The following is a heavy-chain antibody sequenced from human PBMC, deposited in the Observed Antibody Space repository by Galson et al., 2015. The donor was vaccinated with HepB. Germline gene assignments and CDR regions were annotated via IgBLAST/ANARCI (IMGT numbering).Heavy chain of an antibody. CDR3: AGGGKVVVTAIPTFDY. D-gene: IGHD2-21*02. CDR2: IYSGGST. J-gene: IGHJ4*02. Sequence: SLRLSCAASGFTVSSNYMSWVRQAPGKGLEWVSVIYSGGSTYYADSVKGRFTISRDNSKNTLYLQMNSLRAEDTAVYYCAGGGKVVVTAIPTFDYWGQGTLVTVSS. CDR1: GFTVSSNY. V-gene: IGHV3-66*01.